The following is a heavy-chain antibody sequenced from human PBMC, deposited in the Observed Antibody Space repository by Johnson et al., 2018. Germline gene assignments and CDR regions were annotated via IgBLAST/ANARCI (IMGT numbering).Heavy chain of an antibody. V-gene: IGHV3-30-3*01. CDR1: GFTFSSYA. J-gene: IGHJ6*03. Sequence: QVQLVQSGGGVVQPGRSLRLSCAASGFTFSSYAMHWVRQAPGNGLEWVAVISYDGSNKYYADSVKGRFTISRDNSKNTLYLQMNSLRAEDTAVYYCARGSDIVVVVAATPAYYMDVWGKGTTVTVSS. D-gene: IGHD2-15*01. CDR2: ISYDGSNK. CDR3: ARGSDIVVVVAATPAYYMDV.